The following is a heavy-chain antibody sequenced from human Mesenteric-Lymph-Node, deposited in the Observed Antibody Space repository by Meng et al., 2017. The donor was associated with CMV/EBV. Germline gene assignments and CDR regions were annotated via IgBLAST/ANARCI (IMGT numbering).Heavy chain of an antibody. J-gene: IGHJ4*02. CDR2: IYYSGST. Sequence: TVSGGSIGSGGYYWTWLRQHPGKGLEWIGYIYYSGSTHYNPSLKSRVTISVDTSKNQFSLKVTSVTAADTAVYYCARAKTLVTTHIDYWGQGTLVTVSS. V-gene: IGHV4-31*02. CDR3: ARAKTLVTTHIDY. D-gene: IGHD4-11*01. CDR1: GGSIGSGGYY.